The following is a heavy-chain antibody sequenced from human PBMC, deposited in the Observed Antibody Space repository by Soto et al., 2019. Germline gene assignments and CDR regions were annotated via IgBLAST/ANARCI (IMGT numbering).Heavy chain of an antibody. Sequence: PSETLSLTCTVSGDSISSYYWSWIRQPPGKGLEWIGFIYHTGTTYYNPSLKSRVTISVDRSKNQFSLKLNSVTAADTAVYYCARVPDRWGQGTLVTVSS. J-gene: IGHJ5*02. D-gene: IGHD2-2*01. CDR2: IYHTGTT. CDR3: ARVPDR. V-gene: IGHV4-59*12. CDR1: GDSISSYY.